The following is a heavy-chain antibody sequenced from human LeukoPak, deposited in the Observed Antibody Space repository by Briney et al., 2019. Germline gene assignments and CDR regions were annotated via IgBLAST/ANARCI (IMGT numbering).Heavy chain of an antibody. Sequence: SETLSLTCTVSGGSISSYYWNWIRQPPGKGLEWIGYIYYSGSTNYNPSLKSRVTISVDTSKNQFSLKLSSVTAADTAVYYCAQSIAVAGTIFPYYWGQGTLVTVSS. CDR2: IYYSGST. V-gene: IGHV4-59*01. CDR1: GGSISSYY. CDR3: AQSIAVAGTIFPYY. J-gene: IGHJ4*02. D-gene: IGHD6-19*01.